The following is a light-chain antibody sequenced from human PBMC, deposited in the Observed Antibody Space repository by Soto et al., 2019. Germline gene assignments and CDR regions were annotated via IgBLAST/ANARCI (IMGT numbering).Light chain of an antibody. V-gene: IGKV3-11*01. CDR3: QQRSAWPLT. Sequence: IVLTQSPATLSLSPGEGATLSCRASQSIGDYVAWFQQKPGQAPRLLIYDGSNRAVGIPARFSGSASGTDSTLTISSLEPEDFEVYYCQQRSAWPLTFGGGTRVEI. J-gene: IGKJ4*01. CDR2: DGS. CDR1: QSIGDY.